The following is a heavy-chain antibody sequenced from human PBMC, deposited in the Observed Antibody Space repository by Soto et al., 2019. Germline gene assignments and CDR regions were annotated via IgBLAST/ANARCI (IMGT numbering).Heavy chain of an antibody. D-gene: IGHD1-1*01. CDR2: TYYRSKWYI. Sequence: QVQLQQSGPGLVKPSQTLSLTCDISGDSVSSNSAAWNWIRQTPSIGLEWLGMTYYRSKWYINYAVSVKSRITVNPDTSNNQFSLQLNSVTPEDTAVYYCARGSWDDVTGHYYMDVWGKGTTVTVSS. CDR3: ARGSWDDVTGHYYMDV. J-gene: IGHJ6*03. CDR1: GDSVSSNSAA. V-gene: IGHV6-1*01.